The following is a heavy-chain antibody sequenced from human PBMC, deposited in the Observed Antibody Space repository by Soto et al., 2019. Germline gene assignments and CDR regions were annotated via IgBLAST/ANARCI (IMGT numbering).Heavy chain of an antibody. CDR2: IYSGGST. D-gene: IGHD6-13*01. CDR1: GFTVSSNY. J-gene: IGHJ6*02. Sequence: HPGGSLRLSCAASGFTVSSNYMSWVRQAPGKGLEWVSVIYSGGSTYYADSVKGRFTISRDNSKNTLYLQMNSLRAEDTAVYYCAREGAAAGTYGMDVWGQGTTVTVSS. CDR3: AREGAAAGTYGMDV. V-gene: IGHV3-53*01.